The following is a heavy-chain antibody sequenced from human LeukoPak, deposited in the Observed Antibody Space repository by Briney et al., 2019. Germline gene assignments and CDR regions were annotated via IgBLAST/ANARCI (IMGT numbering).Heavy chain of an antibody. D-gene: IGHD6-13*01. CDR2: IKRDGCDT. J-gene: IGHJ5*02. CDR3: TRGGYDSSWYWRS. V-gene: IGHV3-7*01. Sequence: GGSLRLSCAASGFTFTNCWMTWVRRAPGKGVEWVANIKRDGCDTYYVDSVKGLFTISRDYAKNSVYLQMNSLRVEDTTLYYCTRGGYDSSWYWRSWGQGTLVSVSS. CDR1: GFTFTNCW.